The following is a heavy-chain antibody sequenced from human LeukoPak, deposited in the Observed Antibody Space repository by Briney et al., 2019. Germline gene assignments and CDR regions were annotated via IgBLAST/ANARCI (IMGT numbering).Heavy chain of an antibody. CDR3: ARHSSSLVSNWFDP. D-gene: IGHD6-13*01. J-gene: IGHJ5*02. CDR2: ISGSGGST. CDR1: GFTFSSYA. V-gene: IGHV3-23*01. Sequence: GGSLRLSCAASGFTFSSYAMSWVRQAPGKGLEWVSAISGSGGSTYYADSVKGRFTISRDNSKNTLYLQMNSLRAEDTAVYYCARHSSSLVSNWFDPWGQGTLVTVSS.